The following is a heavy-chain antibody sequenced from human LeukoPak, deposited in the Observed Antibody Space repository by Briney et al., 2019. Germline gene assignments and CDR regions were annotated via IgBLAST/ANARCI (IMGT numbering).Heavy chain of an antibody. V-gene: IGHV3-21*01. D-gene: IGHD6-13*01. CDR3: ARDHPRKAAAAFSGMDV. CDR1: GFTFSYYT. J-gene: IGHJ6*02. CDR2: ISSSSRHT. Sequence: GGSLRLSCVASGFTFSYYTMNWVRQAPGKGLQWVSSISSSSRHTYYAESVKGRFNISRDNANNSLYLQMNSLRAEDTAVYYCARDHPRKAAAAFSGMDVWGQGTTVTVSS.